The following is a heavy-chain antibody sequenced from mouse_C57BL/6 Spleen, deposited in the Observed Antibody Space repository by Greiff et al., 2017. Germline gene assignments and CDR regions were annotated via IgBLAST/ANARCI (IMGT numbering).Heavy chain of an antibody. CDR1: GYTFTNYW. D-gene: IGHD2-3*01. CDR3: ARSDGRGFDY. J-gene: IGHJ2*01. V-gene: IGHV1-63*01. CDR2: IYPGGGYT. Sequence: QVQLQQSGAELVRPGTSVKMSCKASGYTFTNYWIGWAKQRPGHGLEWIGDIYPGGGYTNYNEKFKGKATLTADKSSSTAYMQFSSLTSEDSAIYYWARSDGRGFDYWGQGTTLTVSS.